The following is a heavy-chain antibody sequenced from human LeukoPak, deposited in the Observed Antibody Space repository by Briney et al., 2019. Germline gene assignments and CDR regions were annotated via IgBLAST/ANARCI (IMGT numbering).Heavy chain of an antibody. CDR1: GFTFSSYW. CDR2: IKQDGSEK. D-gene: IGHD5-18*01. V-gene: IGHV3-7*01. J-gene: IGHJ4*02. CDR3: ARDGYSPWLRGFDY. Sequence: GGSLRLSCAASGFTFSSYWMSWVRQAPGKGLEWVANIKQDGSEKYYVDPVKGRFTISRDNAKNSLYLQMNSLRAEDTAVYYCARDGYSPWLRGFDYWGQGTLVTVSS.